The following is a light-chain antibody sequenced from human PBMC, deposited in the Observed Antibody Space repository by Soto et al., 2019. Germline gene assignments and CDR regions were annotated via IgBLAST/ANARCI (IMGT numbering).Light chain of an antibody. CDR1: SSDVGAYNY. Sequence: QSVLTQPAAVAGSPGQPITISCTGTSSDVGAYNYVSWYQQHPGKAPKLMIYEGSKRPSGVSNRFSGSKSGNTASLTIFGLQAGDEADYYCSSYTSSSTVVFGGGTKLTVL. CDR3: SSYTSSSTVV. J-gene: IGLJ3*02. CDR2: EGS. V-gene: IGLV2-14*01.